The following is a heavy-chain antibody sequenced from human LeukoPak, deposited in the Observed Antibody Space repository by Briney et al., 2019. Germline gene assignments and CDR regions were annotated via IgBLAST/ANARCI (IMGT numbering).Heavy chain of an antibody. V-gene: IGHV1-3*01. D-gene: IGHD6-19*01. J-gene: IGHJ4*02. CDR1: GYTFTSYA. CDR2: INAGNGYT. CDR3: ALPRIAVAGWSSDY. Sequence: ASVKVSCKASGYTFTSYAMQWVRQAPGQRLEWMGWINAGNGYTKYSQKFQGRVTITRDTSASTAYMELSSLRSEDTAVYYCALPRIAVAGWSSDYWGQGTLVTVSS.